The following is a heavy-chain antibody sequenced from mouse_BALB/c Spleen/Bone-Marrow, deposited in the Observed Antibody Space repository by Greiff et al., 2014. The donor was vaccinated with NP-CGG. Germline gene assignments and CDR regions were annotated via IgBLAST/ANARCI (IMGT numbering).Heavy chain of an antibody. V-gene: IGHV3-6*02. J-gene: IGHJ2*01. CDR2: ISYDGSN. CDR1: GYSITSGYY. CDR3: ARGGYGFPFDY. Sequence: VQLQQSGPGLVKPSQSLSLTCSVTGYSITSGYYWNWIRQFPGNKLEWMGYISYDGSNNYNPSLKNRISITRDTSKNQSFLKLNSVTTEDTATYYCARGGYGFPFDYWGQGTTLTVSS. D-gene: IGHD2-10*02.